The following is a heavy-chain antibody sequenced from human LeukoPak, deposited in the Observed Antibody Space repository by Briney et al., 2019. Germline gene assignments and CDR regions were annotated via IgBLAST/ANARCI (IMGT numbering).Heavy chain of an antibody. D-gene: IGHD6-19*01. CDR3: AKDYSSGWYGAFDI. V-gene: IGHV3-9*01. Sequence: PGRSLRLSCAASGFTFDDYAMHWVRQAPGKGLEWVSGISWNSGSIGYADSVKGRFTISRDNAKNSLYLQMNSLRAEDTALYYCAKDYSSGWYGAFDIWGQGTIVTVSS. J-gene: IGHJ3*02. CDR2: ISWNSGSI. CDR1: GFTFDDYA.